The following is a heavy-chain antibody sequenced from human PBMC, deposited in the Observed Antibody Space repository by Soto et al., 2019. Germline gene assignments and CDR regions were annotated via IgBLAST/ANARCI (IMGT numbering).Heavy chain of an antibody. Sequence: QVQLQESGPGLVKPSQTLSLTCTVSGGSISSGDYYWSWIRQPPGKGLEWIGYIYYSGRTYYNPSLKSRVTISVDTSKNQFSLKLSSVTAADTAVYYCARTIISDMITSGGVIEPYFDYWGQGTLVTVSS. CDR1: GGSISSGDYY. D-gene: IGHD3-16*02. J-gene: IGHJ4*02. CDR2: IYYSGRT. CDR3: ARTIISDMITSGGVIEPYFDY. V-gene: IGHV4-30-4*01.